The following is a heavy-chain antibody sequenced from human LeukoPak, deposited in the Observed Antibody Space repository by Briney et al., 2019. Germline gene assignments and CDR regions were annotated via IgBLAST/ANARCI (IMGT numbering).Heavy chain of an antibody. D-gene: IGHD3-3*01. CDR3: AKGSRITIFPPFDP. J-gene: IGHJ5*02. CDR2: ISGSGGST. Sequence: GGSLRLSCAVSGFTFSSYEMNWVRQAPGKGLEWVSAISGSGGSTYYADSVKGRFTISRDNSKNTLYLQMNSLRAEDTAVYYCAKGSRITIFPPFDPWGQGTLVTVSS. CDR1: GFTFSSYE. V-gene: IGHV3-23*01.